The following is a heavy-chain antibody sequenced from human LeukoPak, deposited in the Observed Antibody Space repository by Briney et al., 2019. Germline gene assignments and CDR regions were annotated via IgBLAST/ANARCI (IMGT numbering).Heavy chain of an antibody. CDR2: VTGSGGRT. CDR1: GFTFSSYA. CDR3: AKDWRQQLVIDY. D-gene: IGHD6-13*01. Sequence: GGSLILSCAASGFTFSSYAMSWVRQAPGKGLEWVSSVTGSGGRTFYADSVKGRFTISRDNSKNALYLQVNSLRAEDTAVYYCAKDWRQQLVIDYWGQGTLVTVSS. J-gene: IGHJ4*02. V-gene: IGHV3-23*01.